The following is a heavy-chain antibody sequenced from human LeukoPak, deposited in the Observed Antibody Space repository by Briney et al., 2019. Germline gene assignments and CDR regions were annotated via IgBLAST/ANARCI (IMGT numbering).Heavy chain of an antibody. V-gene: IGHV4-39*01. CDR2: IYYSGST. CDR3: ARPRGYDTYYFDY. Sequence: SETLSLTCTVSGGSISSSSYYWGWIRQSPGKGLEWIGSIYYSGSTYYNPSLKSRVTISVDTSKNQFSLKLSSVTAADTAVYYCARPRGYDTYYFDYWGQGTLVTVSS. J-gene: IGHJ4*02. D-gene: IGHD5-12*01. CDR1: GGSISSSSYY.